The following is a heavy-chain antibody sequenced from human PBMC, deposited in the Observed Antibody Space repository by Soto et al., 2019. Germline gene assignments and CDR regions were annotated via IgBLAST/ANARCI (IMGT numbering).Heavy chain of an antibody. J-gene: IGHJ4*02. Sequence: GGSLRLSCAASGFTFTNYAISWVRQAPGKGLEWVSGISGSGGNPFYADSVRGRFTISRDVSKNTMYLEMNSLRAEDTALYYCAKDRVRGVAGNFDYWGQGTQVTVSS. CDR3: AKDRVRGVAGNFDY. CDR1: GFTFTNYA. CDR2: ISGSGGNP. V-gene: IGHV3-23*01. D-gene: IGHD6-19*01.